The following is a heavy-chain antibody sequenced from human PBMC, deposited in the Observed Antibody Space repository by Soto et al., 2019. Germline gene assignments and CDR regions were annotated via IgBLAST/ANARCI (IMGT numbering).Heavy chain of an antibody. J-gene: IGHJ4*02. CDR2: IIPIFGTA. Sequence: ASVKVSCKASGGTFSSYAISWVRQAPGQGLEWMGGIIPIFGTANYAQKFQGRVTITADESTSTAYMELSSLRSEDTAVYYCARDRRSGSYSPFDYYFDYWGQGTLVTVSS. V-gene: IGHV1-69*13. D-gene: IGHD1-26*01. CDR1: GGTFSSYA. CDR3: ARDRRSGSYSPFDYYFDY.